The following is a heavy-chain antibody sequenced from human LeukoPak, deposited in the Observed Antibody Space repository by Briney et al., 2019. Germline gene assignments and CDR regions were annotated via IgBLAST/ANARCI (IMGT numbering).Heavy chain of an antibody. J-gene: IGHJ4*02. V-gene: IGHV3-30*18. D-gene: IGHD2-21*02. CDR3: AKDLERHIVVVTASAVDY. CDR2: ISYDGSNK. Sequence: GGSLRLSCAASGFTFSSYGMQWVRQAPGKGLEWVAVISYDGSNKYYTDAVKGRFTISRDNSKNTLYLQMNSLRGEDTAVYYCAKDLERHIVVVTASAVDYWGQGTLVTVSS. CDR1: GFTFSSYG.